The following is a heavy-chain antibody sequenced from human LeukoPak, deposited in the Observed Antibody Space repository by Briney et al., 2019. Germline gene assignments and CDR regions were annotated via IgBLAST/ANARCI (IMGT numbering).Heavy chain of an antibody. CDR3: ATGRVGATCCWFDP. CDR1: GYTFTDYY. J-gene: IGHJ5*02. Sequence: ASVKISCKGSGYTFTDYYMHWVQQAPGKGLEWMGLVDPEDGETIYAEKFQGRVTITADTSTDTAYMELSSLRSEDTAVYYCATGRVGATCCWFDPWGQGTLVTVSS. D-gene: IGHD1-26*01. CDR2: VDPEDGET. V-gene: IGHV1-69-2*01.